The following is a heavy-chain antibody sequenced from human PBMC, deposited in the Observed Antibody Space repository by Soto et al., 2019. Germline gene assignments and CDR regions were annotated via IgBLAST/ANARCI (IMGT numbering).Heavy chain of an antibody. CDR1: GFIFSSYN. Sequence: EVQLVESGGGLVKPGGSLRLSCAASGFIFSSYNMDWVRQAPGKGLEWVSSISRSSTYIYYADSVKGRFTISRDNAKNSLSLQMTSLRAEDTAVYYCASGGQLTNYDAFAIWGQGTMVTVSS. J-gene: IGHJ3*02. D-gene: IGHD6-6*01. CDR3: ASGGQLTNYDAFAI. V-gene: IGHV3-21*01. CDR2: ISRSSTYI.